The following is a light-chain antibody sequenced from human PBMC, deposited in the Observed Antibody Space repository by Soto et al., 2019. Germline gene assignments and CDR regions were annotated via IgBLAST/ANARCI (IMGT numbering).Light chain of an antibody. CDR3: SSYTSSSTLV. J-gene: IGLJ1*01. Sequence: QSALTQPRSVSGSPGQSVTISCTGTNSDVGGYNSVSWYQQLPGKAPKLMISAVSQRPSGVPDRFSGSKSGNTASLTISGLQAEDEADYYCSSYTSSSTLVFGTGTKLTVL. CDR2: AVS. V-gene: IGLV2-11*01. CDR1: NSDVGGYNS.